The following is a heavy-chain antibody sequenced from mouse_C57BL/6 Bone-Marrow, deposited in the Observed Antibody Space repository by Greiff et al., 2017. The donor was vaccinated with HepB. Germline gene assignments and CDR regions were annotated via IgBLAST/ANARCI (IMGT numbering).Heavy chain of an antibody. CDR1: GFTFSSYG. CDR3: ARLDDYDEGWFAY. J-gene: IGHJ3*01. Sequence: EVKLMESGGDLVKPGGSLKLSCAASGFTFSSYGMSWVRQTPDKRLEWVATISSGGSYTYYPDSVKGRFTISRDNAKNTLYLQMSSLKSEDTAMYYCARLDDYDEGWFAYWGQGTLVTVSA. CDR2: ISSGGSYT. V-gene: IGHV5-6*01. D-gene: IGHD2-4*01.